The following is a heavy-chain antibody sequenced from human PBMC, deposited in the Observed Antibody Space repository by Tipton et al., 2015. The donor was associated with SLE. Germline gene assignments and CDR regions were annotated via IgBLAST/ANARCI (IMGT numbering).Heavy chain of an antibody. V-gene: IGHV3-23*01. J-gene: IGHJ4*02. CDR1: GFTFDNYE. CDR2: IGSSGGST. CDR3: AKELGVSSGWYYSFDY. D-gene: IGHD6-19*01. Sequence: SLRLSCAASGFTFDNYEMNWVRQAPGKGLEWVSSIGSSGGSTYYADSVRGRFTISRDNSKNILYLQMNSLRAEDTAVYYCAKELGVSSGWYYSFDYWGQGTLVTVAS.